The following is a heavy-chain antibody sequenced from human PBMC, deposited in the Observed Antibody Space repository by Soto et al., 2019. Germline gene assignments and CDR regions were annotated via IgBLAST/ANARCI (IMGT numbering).Heavy chain of an antibody. D-gene: IGHD2-15*01. Sequence: QVQLLESGGGLVKPGGSLRLSCAASGFSFSDYYMTWIRQAPGKGLEWVSYISSSGTGIYYPDSVKGRFTISRDNGKNSLYLQMRRLRAEDTAVYYCARAYSDAFDIWGQGTMVTVSS. V-gene: IGHV3-11*01. CDR2: ISSSGTGI. J-gene: IGHJ3*02. CDR1: GFSFSDYY. CDR3: ARAYSDAFDI.